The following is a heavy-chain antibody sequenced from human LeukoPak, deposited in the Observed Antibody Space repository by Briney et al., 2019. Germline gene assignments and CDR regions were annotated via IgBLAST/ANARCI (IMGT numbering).Heavy chain of an antibody. V-gene: IGHV4-34*01. Sequence: SETLSLTCAVYGGSFSCYYWSWIRQPPGKGLEWIGEINHSGSTNYNPSLKSRVTISVDTSKNQFSLKLSSVTAADTAVYYCARGLGSRFYYDSSGYYQYWGQGTLVTVSS. CDR1: GGSFSCYY. J-gene: IGHJ4*02. CDR2: INHSGST. CDR3: ARGLGSRFYYDSSGYYQY. D-gene: IGHD3-22*01.